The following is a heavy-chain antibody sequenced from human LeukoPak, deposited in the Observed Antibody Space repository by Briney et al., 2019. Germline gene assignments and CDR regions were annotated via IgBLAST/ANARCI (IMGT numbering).Heavy chain of an antibody. CDR3: AQSLGSSDWMGNWFDR. CDR2: IYYTGRT. CDR1: GGSISSSGHS. V-gene: IGHV4-39*01. J-gene: IGHJ5*02. Sequence: PSETLSLTCTVSGGSISSSGHSWGWIRPPPGKGLEWTGTIYYTGRTYYNPSLKSRVTISVDTSKNQFSLRLSSVTAADTAVYYRAQSLGSSDWMGNWFDRWGQGMLVTVSS. D-gene: IGHD6-13*01.